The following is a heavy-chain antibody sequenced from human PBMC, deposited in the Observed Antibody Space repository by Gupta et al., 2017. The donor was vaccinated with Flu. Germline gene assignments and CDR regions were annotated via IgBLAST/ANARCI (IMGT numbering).Heavy chain of an antibody. Sequence: QVQLQQWGAGLLKPSETLSLTCAVYGGSFSGYYWSWIRQTPGKGLEWIGEINHSGSTNYNPSLKSRVTISVDTSKNQFSLKLSSVTAADTAVYYCARGGSYLRYCSSTSCYAVDYWGQGTLVTVSS. V-gene: IGHV4-34*01. D-gene: IGHD2-2*01. CDR2: INHSGST. J-gene: IGHJ4*02. CDR3: ARGGSYLRYCSSTSCYAVDY. CDR1: GGSFSGYY.